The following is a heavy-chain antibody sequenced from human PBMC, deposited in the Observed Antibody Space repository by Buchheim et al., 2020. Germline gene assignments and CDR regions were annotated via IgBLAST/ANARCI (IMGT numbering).Heavy chain of an antibody. CDR3: ATGHQELMSGNWFDP. D-gene: IGHD3-3*01. CDR1: GASVGSSTYY. V-gene: IGHV4-39*01. Sequence: QLLLHESGPGLVKPSETLSLTCSVSGASVGSSTYYWGWIRQPPGMGLEWVGNIYYSGVTYYNPHSSLTSRISISLYTFKNEFSLQMNSVTAADTAVYYCATGHQELMSGNWFDPWGPGIL. J-gene: IGHJ5*02. CDR2: IYYSGVT.